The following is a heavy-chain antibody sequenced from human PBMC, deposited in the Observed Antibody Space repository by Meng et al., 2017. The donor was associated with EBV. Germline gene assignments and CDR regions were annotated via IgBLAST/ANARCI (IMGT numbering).Heavy chain of an antibody. J-gene: IGHJ4*02. V-gene: IGHV1-69*01. CDR1: GGPFRNYA. Sequence: QVQLGESADWVKKAGSLVKVSCKTSGGPFRNYAISWVRQAPGQGLEWLGGFLPTLGAPNYAQKFHGRVSITADESTSTHYMDLSSLRSEDTAVYYCASESGRGYTPVYWGQGTLVTVSS. CDR2: FLPTLGAP. D-gene: IGHD3-10*01. CDR3: ASESGRGYTPVY.